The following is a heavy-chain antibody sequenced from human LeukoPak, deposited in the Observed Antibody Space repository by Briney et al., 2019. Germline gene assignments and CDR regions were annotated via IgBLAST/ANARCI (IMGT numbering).Heavy chain of an antibody. CDR2: ISGSGAST. V-gene: IGHV3-23*01. CDR1: GFTFSSYA. J-gene: IGHJ5*02. D-gene: IGHD4-17*01. Sequence: PGGSLRLSCAASGFTFSSYAMSWVRQTPGKGLEWVSVISGSGASTYYADSVKGRFTISRDNSKNTLYLQMNSLRAEDTAVYYCARATVTRWFDPWGQGTLVTVSS. CDR3: ARATVTRWFDP.